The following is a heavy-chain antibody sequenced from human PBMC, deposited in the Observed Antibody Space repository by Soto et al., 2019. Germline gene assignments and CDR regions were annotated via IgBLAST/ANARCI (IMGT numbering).Heavy chain of an antibody. CDR1: GFTFSSYS. CDR2: ISSSSSYI. V-gene: IGHV3-21*01. Sequence: GGSLRLSCAASGFTFSSYSMNWVRQAPGKGLEWVSSISSSSSYIYYADSVKGRFTISRDNAKNSLYLKMNSLRAEDTAVYYCARDLLEAGGRGYEAALGPNGLGYWGQGTLVTVSS. CDR3: ARDLLEAGGRGYEAALGPNGLGY. D-gene: IGHD5-12*01. J-gene: IGHJ4*02.